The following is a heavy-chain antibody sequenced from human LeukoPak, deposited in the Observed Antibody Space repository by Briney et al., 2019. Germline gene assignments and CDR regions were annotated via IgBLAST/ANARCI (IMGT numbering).Heavy chain of an antibody. CDR3: VRGEDRSGYVYSFDY. V-gene: IGHV3-30-3*01. J-gene: IGHJ4*02. Sequence: GGSLRLSCTAPGFIFSTYTLQRVRQAPGKGLEWVAVISYDGSIKYYADSVKGRFTISRDNSKNTLYLQMNSLRAEDTAVYHCVRGEDRSGYVYSFDYWGQGALVTVSS. CDR2: ISYDGSIK. CDR1: GFIFSTYT. D-gene: IGHD3-22*01.